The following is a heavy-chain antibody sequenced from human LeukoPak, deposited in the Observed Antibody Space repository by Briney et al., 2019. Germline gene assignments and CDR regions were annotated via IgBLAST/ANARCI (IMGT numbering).Heavy chain of an antibody. D-gene: IGHD6-13*01. V-gene: IGHV3-7*04. CDR2: IKQDGSEK. J-gene: IGHJ4*02. Sequence: GGSLRLSCAASGFTFSSYWMSWVRQAPGKGLEWVANIKQDGSEKYYVDSVKGRFTISRDNAKNSLYLQMNSLRAEDTAVYYYARGIVWYVGYFDYWGQGTLVTVSS. CDR1: GFTFSSYW. CDR3: ARGIVWYVGYFDY.